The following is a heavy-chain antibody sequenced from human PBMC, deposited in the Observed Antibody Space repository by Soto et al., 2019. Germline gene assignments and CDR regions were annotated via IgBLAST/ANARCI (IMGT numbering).Heavy chain of an antibody. Sequence: GGSLRLSCAASGFTFSSHDMNWVRQAPGKGLEWVSHISSSSSYIYYADSVKGRFTISRDNAKNSLYLQMNSLRAEDTAVYYCAREYSSSSGLYYYYYYGMDVWGQGTTVTVSS. CDR3: AREYSSSSGLYYYYYYGMDV. J-gene: IGHJ6*02. D-gene: IGHD6-6*01. CDR2: ISSSSSYI. CDR1: GFTFSSHD. V-gene: IGHV3-21*05.